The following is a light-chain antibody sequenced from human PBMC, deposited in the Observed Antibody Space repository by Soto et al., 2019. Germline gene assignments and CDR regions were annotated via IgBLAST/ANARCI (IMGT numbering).Light chain of an antibody. Sequence: EIVMTQSPATLSVSPGERATLSCRASQSVSSNLAWYQQKPGQAPRLLIYGASTRATGIPARFSGSGSGTDFTPTISSLQSEDFAVYYCPQYNNWPSWTFGQGTKVEIK. CDR3: PQYNNWPSWT. CDR1: QSVSSN. V-gene: IGKV3-15*01. CDR2: GAS. J-gene: IGKJ1*01.